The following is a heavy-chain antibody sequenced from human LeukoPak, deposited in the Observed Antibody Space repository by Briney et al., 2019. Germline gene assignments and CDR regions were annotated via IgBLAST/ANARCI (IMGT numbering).Heavy chain of an antibody. Sequence: PGGSPTLFCASSVFRLLDYGTRAVRHVPWRGLEWVAGIDLNGCRTGYADSVKGRFTISRDNAKKSLYLQMDSLRVEDTALYYCARESSGWYALDFWGQGSLVTVSS. D-gene: IGHD6-19*01. CDR2: IDLNGCRT. CDR1: VFRLLDYG. V-gene: IGHV3-20*04. J-gene: IGHJ4*02. CDR3: ARESSGWYALDF.